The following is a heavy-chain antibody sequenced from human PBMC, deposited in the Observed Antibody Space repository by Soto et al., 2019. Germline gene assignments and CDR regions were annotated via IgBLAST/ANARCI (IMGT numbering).Heavy chain of an antibody. Sequence: QLHLQESGPGLVKPSETLSLTCTVSGGSISSSTYFWGWIRQPPGKGLEWIGNVYYGGTTYYNPSLKSRVTISVETSTGQFSLKLSSVTAADTAVYYCAGGDYSHSSGYYFYYYTMDVWGQGTTVTVSS. CDR2: VYYGGTT. CDR1: GGSISSSTYF. J-gene: IGHJ6*02. CDR3: AGGDYSHSSGYYFYYYTMDV. D-gene: IGHD3-22*01. V-gene: IGHV4-39*01.